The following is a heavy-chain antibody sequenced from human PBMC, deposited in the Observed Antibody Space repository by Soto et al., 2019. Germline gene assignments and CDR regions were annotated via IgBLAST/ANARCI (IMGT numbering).Heavy chain of an antibody. CDR2: IIPIFGTA. D-gene: IGHD3-3*01. CDR3: AGVPWGGYDFWSGYFGGCFAP. CDR1: GGTFSSYA. Sequence: QVQLVQSGAEVKKPGSSVKVSCKASGGTFSSYAISWVRQAPGQGLEWMGGIIPIFGTANYAQKFQGRVTSTADEATSTADMELSGLRSEEAAVYCGAGVPWGGYDFWSGYFGGCFAPWGQGTPVTVSS. J-gene: IGHJ5*02. V-gene: IGHV1-69*01.